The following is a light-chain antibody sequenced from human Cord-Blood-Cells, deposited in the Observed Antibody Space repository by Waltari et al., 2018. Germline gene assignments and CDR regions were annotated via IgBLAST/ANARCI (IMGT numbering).Light chain of an antibody. V-gene: IGLV2-14*01. J-gene: IGLJ3*02. CDR2: DVS. Sequence: QSALTQPASVSGSPGQSITISCTGTSSDVGGYNYVSCYQQHPAKAPNLMIYDVSKRPSGVSNRFSGSKSGNTASLTISGLQAEDEADYYCSSYTSSSTWVFGGGTKLTVL. CDR3: SSYTSSSTWV. CDR1: SSDVGGYNY.